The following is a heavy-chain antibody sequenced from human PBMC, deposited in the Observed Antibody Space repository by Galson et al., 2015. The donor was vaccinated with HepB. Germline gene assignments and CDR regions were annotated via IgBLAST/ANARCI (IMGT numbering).Heavy chain of an antibody. CDR3: AREHLWIAAAGEDY. Sequence: SVKVSCKASGYTFTSYAMHWVRQAPGQRLEWMGWINAGNGNTKYSQKFQGRVTITRDTSASTAYMELSSLRSEDTAVYYCAREHLWIAAAGEDYWGQGTLVTVSS. V-gene: IGHV1-3*01. J-gene: IGHJ4*02. CDR2: INAGNGNT. D-gene: IGHD6-13*01. CDR1: GYTFTSYA.